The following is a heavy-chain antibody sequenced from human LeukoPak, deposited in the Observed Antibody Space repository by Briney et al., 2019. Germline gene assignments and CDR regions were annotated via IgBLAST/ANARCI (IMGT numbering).Heavy chain of an antibody. J-gene: IGHJ3*02. CDR2: INPSGGST. CDR3: ARDLSTSCYLGSGWYSCLGPDAFDI. CDR1: GYTFTSYY. V-gene: IGHV1-46*01. Sequence: PVASVKASCKASGYTFTSYYMHWVRQAPGQGLEWMGIINPSGGSTSYAQKFQGRVTMTRDMSTSTVYMELSSLRSEDTAVYYCARDLSTSCYLGSGWYSCLGPDAFDIWGQGTMVTVSS. D-gene: IGHD6-19*01.